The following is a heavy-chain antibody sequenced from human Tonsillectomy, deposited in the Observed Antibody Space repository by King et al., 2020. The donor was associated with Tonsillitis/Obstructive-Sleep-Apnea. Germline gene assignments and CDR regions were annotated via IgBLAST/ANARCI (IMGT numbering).Heavy chain of an antibody. CDR2: IYSGGST. Sequence: VQLVESGGGLIQPGGSLRLSCAASGFTVSSNYMSWVRQAPGKELEWVSVIYSGGSTYYADSVKGRFTISRDNSKNTLYLQMNSLRAEDTAVYYCARQMHDYSNYDFDYWGQGTLVTVSS. CDR1: GFTVSSNY. V-gene: IGHV3-53*01. CDR3: ARQMHDYSNYDFDY. J-gene: IGHJ4*02. D-gene: IGHD4-11*01.